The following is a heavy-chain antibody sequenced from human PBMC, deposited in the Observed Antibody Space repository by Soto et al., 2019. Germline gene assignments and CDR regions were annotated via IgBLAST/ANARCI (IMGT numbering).Heavy chain of an antibody. CDR3: ARGRIVASIHDAFEI. CDR2: ISAYNGKR. Sequence: QGQLLQSGDEVKTPGASVRVSCRASGYPFTSYGISWVRQAPGQGLEWVAWISAYNGKRDTAQKFQDRVTMTLDTSTDTAHMDLGDRTSVDTAVYYCARGRIVASIHDAFEIWGQGTKVTVSS. V-gene: IGHV1-18*01. J-gene: IGHJ3*02. D-gene: IGHD5-12*01. CDR1: GYPFTSYG.